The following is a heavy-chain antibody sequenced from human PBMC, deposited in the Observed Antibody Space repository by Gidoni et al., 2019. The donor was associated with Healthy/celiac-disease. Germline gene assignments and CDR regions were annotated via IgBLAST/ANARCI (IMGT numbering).Heavy chain of an antibody. J-gene: IGHJ3*02. CDR2: IYTRGST. Sequence: QVQLQESGPGLVKPSQTLSLTCTVSGGSISSGSYYWSWIRQPAGKGLEWIGRIYTRGSTNYNPSLKSRVTISVDTSKNQFSLKLSSVTAADTAVYYCARDAMVRGVMSDAFDIWGQGTMVTVSS. V-gene: IGHV4-61*02. CDR1: GGSISSGSYY. CDR3: ARDAMVRGVMSDAFDI. D-gene: IGHD3-10*01.